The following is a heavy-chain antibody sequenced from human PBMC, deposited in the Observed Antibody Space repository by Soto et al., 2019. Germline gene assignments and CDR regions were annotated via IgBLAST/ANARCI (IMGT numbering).Heavy chain of an antibody. CDR2: INAGNGNT. CDR1: VYTFTIYA. CDR3: ARDLMVRGVIKRVDP. J-gene: IGHJ5*02. Sequence: ASVKVSCKASVYTFTIYAMHWVRQAPGQRLEWMGWINAGNGNTKYSQKFQGRVTITRDTSASTAYMELSSLRSEDTAVYYCARDLMVRGVIKRVDPWGQGTLVTVSS. V-gene: IGHV1-3*01. D-gene: IGHD3-10*01.